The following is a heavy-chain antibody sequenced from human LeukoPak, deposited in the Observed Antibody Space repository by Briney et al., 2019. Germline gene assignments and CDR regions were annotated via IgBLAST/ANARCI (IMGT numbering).Heavy chain of an antibody. V-gene: IGHV4-59*01. D-gene: IGHD3-10*01. J-gene: IGHJ5*02. CDR3: ARGGYYGSGNDFRFDP. Sequence: PSETLSLTCTVSGGSISSYYWSWIRQPPGKGLEWIGYIYYSGSTNYKPSLKSRVTISVNTSKNQFSLKLSSVTAADTAVYYCARGGYYGSGNDFRFDPWGQGTLVTVSS. CDR2: IYYSGST. CDR1: GGSISSYY.